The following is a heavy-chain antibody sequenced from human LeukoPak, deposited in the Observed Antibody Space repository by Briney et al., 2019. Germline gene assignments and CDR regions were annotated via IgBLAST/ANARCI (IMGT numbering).Heavy chain of an antibody. CDR3: ARVGDGLNDGFDI. V-gene: IGHV1-2*06. CDR2: INPKTGGT. Sequence: SVKVSCKASGYIFTGHYMNWVRQVPGQGLEWMGRINPKTGGTNYAQNFQGRVTMTRDTSISTTYMELSRLRPDDTAVYYCARVGDGLNDGFDIWGQGTMVTVSS. J-gene: IGHJ3*02. CDR1: GYIFTGHY. D-gene: IGHD5-24*01.